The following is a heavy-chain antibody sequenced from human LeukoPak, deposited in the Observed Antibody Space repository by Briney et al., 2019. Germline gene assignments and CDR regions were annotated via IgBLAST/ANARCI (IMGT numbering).Heavy chain of an antibody. Sequence: ASVKVSCKASGYTFTGYYMHWVRQAPGQGLEWMGWINPNSGGTNYAQKFQGRATMTRDTSISTAYMELRSLRSDDTAVYYCARDGYCTNGVCYKEDYFDYWGQGTQVTVSS. D-gene: IGHD2-8*01. CDR1: GYTFTGYY. CDR3: ARDGYCTNGVCYKEDYFDY. V-gene: IGHV1-2*02. CDR2: INPNSGGT. J-gene: IGHJ4*02.